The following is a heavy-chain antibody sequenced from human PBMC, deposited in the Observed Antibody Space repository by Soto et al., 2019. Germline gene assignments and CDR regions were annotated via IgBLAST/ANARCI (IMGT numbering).Heavy chain of an antibody. J-gene: IGHJ4*02. CDR2: INPSGGST. Sequence: ASVKVSCKASGYTFTSYYMHWVRQAPGQGLEWMGIINPSGGSTSYAQKFQGRVTMTSDTSTETAYMELESPTSEDTAFYYCATMGFCGPGCYSFDYWGQGTLVTVSS. V-gene: IGHV1-46*01. CDR3: ATMGFCGPGCYSFDY. CDR1: GYTFTSYY. D-gene: IGHD2-21*02.